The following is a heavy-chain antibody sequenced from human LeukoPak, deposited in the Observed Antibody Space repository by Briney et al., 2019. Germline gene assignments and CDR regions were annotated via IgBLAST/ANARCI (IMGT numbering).Heavy chain of an antibody. CDR1: GFTFSSYS. J-gene: IGHJ4*02. D-gene: IGHD1-26*01. V-gene: IGHV3-21*01. Sequence: GGSLRLSCAASGFTFSSYSMNWVRQAPGKGLEWVSSISSSSSYIYYADSVKGRFTISRDNAKNSLYLQMNSLRAEDTAVYYCARDLDSGSYGTFDYWGQGTLVTVSS. CDR3: ARDLDSGSYGTFDY. CDR2: ISSSSSYI.